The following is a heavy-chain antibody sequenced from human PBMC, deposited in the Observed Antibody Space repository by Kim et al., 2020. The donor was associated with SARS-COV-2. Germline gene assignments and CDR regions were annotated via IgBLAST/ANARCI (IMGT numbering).Heavy chain of an antibody. CDR2: ISGSGDNA. Sequence: GGSLRLSCAASGFALSNYAMTWVRQAPGRGLEWVSSISGSGDNALYADSVKGRFTISRDNSNNTLYLQTNSLRADDTAVYYCAKGRGSSTTSCYNYWGPGILVTVSS. J-gene: IGHJ4*02. D-gene: IGHD2-2*02. CDR1: GFALSNYA. CDR3: AKGRGSSTTSCYNY. V-gene: IGHV3-23*01.